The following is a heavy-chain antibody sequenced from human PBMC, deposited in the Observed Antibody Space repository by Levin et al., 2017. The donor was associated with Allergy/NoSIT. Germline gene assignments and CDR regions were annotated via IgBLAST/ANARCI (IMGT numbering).Heavy chain of an antibody. CDR3: AKDSGNDYSFDY. J-gene: IGHJ4*02. CDR1: GFTFSSYG. V-gene: IGHV3-30*18. Sequence: GGSLRLSCAASGFTFSSYGMHWVRQAPGKGLEWVAVISYDGSNKYYADSVKGRFTISRDNSKNTLYLQMNSLRAEDTAVYYCAKDSGNDYSFDYWGQGTLVTVSS. D-gene: IGHD4-11*01. CDR2: ISYDGSNK.